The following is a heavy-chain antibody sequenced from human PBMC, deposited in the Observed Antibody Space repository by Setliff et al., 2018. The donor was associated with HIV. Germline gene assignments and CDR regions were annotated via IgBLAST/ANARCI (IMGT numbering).Heavy chain of an antibody. CDR2: MNPNSGNT. Sequence: ASVKVSCKASGYTFTSYDINWVRQATGQGLEWMGWMNPNSGNTGYAQKFQGRVTMTRNTSISTAYMDLSSLRSEDTAIYYCARGYYNSGNYFEYWGQGTLVTVSS. CDR1: GYTFTSYD. CDR3: ARGYYNSGNYFEY. V-gene: IGHV1-8*02. D-gene: IGHD3-10*01. J-gene: IGHJ4*02.